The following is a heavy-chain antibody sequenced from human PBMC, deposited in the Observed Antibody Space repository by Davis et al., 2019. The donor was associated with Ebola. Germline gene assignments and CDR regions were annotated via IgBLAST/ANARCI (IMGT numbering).Heavy chain of an antibody. CDR3: AANAVETGPIDY. J-gene: IGHJ4*02. CDR1: GFTFSTYT. CDR2: ITSNSYI. D-gene: IGHD5-18*01. V-gene: IGHV3-21*01. Sequence: PGGSLRLSCAASGFTFSTYTMNWVRQAPGKGLEWVSSITSNSYIYYADSVKGRITISRDNSKNTLYLQMNSLRAEDTAVYYCAANAVETGPIDYWGQGTLVTVSS.